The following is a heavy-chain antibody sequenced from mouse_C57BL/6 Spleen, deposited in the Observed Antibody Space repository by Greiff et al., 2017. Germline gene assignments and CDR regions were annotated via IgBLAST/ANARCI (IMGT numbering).Heavy chain of an antibody. V-gene: IGHV1-54*01. CDR3: ARRGYGGFDY. D-gene: IGHD3-1*01. CDR1: GYAFTNYL. CDR2: INPGSGGT. J-gene: IGHJ2*01. Sequence: QVQLQQSGAELVRPGTSVKVSCKASGYAFTNYLIEWVQQRPGQGLEWIGVINPGSGGTNYNEKFKGKATLTAYKSSSTAYMQLSSLTSEDSAVYFCARRGYGGFDYWGQGTTLTVSS.